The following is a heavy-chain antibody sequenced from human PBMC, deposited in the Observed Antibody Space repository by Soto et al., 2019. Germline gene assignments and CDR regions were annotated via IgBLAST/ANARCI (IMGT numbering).Heavy chain of an antibody. V-gene: IGHV4-34*01. Sequence: QVHLQQWGAGLLKPSETLSLTFAVNGGAFNGYYWTWIRQSPGKGLQWIGEINHSGTVAYNPSLKSRVTFPVYTSMKQFSLTLTSVTAANTAVLYRARAGGALVRGSIGGLDHWGQGNLVTVSS. D-gene: IGHD3-10*01. J-gene: IGHJ1*01. CDR1: GGAFNGYY. CDR2: INHSGTV. CDR3: ARAGGALVRGSIGGLDH.